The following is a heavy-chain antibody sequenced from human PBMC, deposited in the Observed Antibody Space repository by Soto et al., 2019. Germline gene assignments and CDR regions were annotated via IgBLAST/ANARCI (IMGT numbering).Heavy chain of an antibody. D-gene: IGHD3-10*01. J-gene: IGHJ6*03. Sequence: ASVKVSCKASGYTFTSYDINWVRQATGQGLEWMGWMNPNSGNTGYAQKFQGRVTMTRNTSISTAYMELSSLRSEDTAVYYCARAKLWFGESDYYYYYLEVWGKGTTVTVSS. CDR3: ARAKLWFGESDYYYYYLEV. CDR1: GYTFTSYD. CDR2: MNPNSGNT. V-gene: IGHV1-8*01.